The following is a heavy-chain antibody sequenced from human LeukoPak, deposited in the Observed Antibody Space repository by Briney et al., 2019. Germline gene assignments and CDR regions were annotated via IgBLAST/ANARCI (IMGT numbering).Heavy chain of an antibody. V-gene: IGHV3-53*01. CDR2: IYSGGST. Sequence: GGSLRLSCAASGFTVSSNYMSWVRQAPGKGLEWVSVIYSGGSTYYADSVKGRFTISRGNSKNTLYLQMNSLRAEDTAVYYCARGGDPYKIDYWGQGTLVTVSS. CDR1: GFTVSSNY. CDR3: ARGGDPYKIDY. D-gene: IGHD4-17*01. J-gene: IGHJ4*02.